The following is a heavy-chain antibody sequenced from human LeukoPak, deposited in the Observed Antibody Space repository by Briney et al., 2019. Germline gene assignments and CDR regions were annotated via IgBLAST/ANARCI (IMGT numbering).Heavy chain of an antibody. D-gene: IGHD3-16*01. V-gene: IGHV4-59*12. CDR3: ARTSDPGGYYYYYYMDV. J-gene: IGHJ6*03. CDR1: GGSISSYY. Sequence: SETLSLTCTVSGGSISSYYWSWIRQPPGKGLEWIGYIYYSGSTNYNPSLKSRVTISVDTSKNQFSLELTSVTAADTAVYYCARTSDPGGYYYYYYMDVWAKGTTVTVSS. CDR2: IYYSGST.